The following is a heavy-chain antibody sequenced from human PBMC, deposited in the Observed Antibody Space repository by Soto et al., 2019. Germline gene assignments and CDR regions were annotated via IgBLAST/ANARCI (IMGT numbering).Heavy chain of an antibody. CDR2: ISSSVITI. CDR1: GFTFSSYS. V-gene: IGHV3-48*02. D-gene: IGHD6-19*01. J-gene: IGHJ4*02. CDR3: ARDLADSSGWYRATGY. Sequence: GGSLRLSCAASGFTFSSYSMNWVRQAPGKGLEWVSYISSSVITIFYADSVRGRFTISRDNAKNSLYLQMNSLRDEDTAVYYCARDLADSSGWYRATGYWGQGTLVTVSS.